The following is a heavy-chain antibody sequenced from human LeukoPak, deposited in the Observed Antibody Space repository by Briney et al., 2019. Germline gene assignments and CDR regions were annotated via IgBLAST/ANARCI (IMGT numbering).Heavy chain of an antibody. Sequence: ASVKVSCKVSGYTLTKLSLHWVRRAPGKGLEWMGGFDPEDAETIYAQKFQGRVTMTRDTSTSTVYMELSSLRSEDTAVYYCARAPEEGGYNYPYFDYWGQGTLVTVSS. V-gene: IGHV1-24*01. CDR1: GYTLTKLS. D-gene: IGHD5-12*01. CDR3: ARAPEEGGYNYPYFDY. CDR2: FDPEDAET. J-gene: IGHJ4*02.